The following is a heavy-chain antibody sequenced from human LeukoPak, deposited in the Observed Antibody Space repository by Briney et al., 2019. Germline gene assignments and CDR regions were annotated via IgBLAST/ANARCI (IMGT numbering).Heavy chain of an antibody. CDR3: ARNYDILTGPPAY. CDR2: ITGSSNYI. D-gene: IGHD3-9*01. V-gene: IGHV3-21*01. J-gene: IGHJ4*02. CDR1: GFTFSDYY. Sequence: GGSLRLSCAASGFTFSDYYMDWVRQAPGKGLEWVSSITGSSNYISVADSLKGRLTISRDNAKNSLYLQMNSLRAEDTAVYYCARNYDILTGPPAYWGQGTLVTVSS.